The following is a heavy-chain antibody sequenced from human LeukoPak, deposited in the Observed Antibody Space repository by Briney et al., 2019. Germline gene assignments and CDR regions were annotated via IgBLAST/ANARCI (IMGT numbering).Heavy chain of an antibody. J-gene: IGHJ6*02. D-gene: IGHD6-13*01. CDR3: AKAASSSWPSYYYGMDV. CDR1: GFIFSSYS. Sequence: GGSLRLSCAASGFIFSSYSMSWVRQAPGMGLEWVSVITGSGGNTYYADSVKGRFTISKDNSKNTVYLQMSSLRVDDTAVYYCAKAASSSWPSYYYGMDVWGQGTTVTVSS. CDR2: ITGSGGNT. V-gene: IGHV3-23*01.